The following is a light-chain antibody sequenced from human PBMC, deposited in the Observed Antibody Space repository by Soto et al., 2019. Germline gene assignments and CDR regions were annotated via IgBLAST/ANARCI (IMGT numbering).Light chain of an antibody. CDR2: DVG. J-gene: IGLJ1*01. CDR1: SSDVGGYNY. CDR3: SSKRGSTYV. V-gene: IGLV2-14*03. Sequence: QSVLAQPASVSGSPGQSITISCTGTSSDVGGYNYVSWYQQHPGKAPILMIYDVGNRPSGISNRFSGSKSGNTASLTISGLQAEDEADYYCSSKRGSTYVFGTGTKVTVL.